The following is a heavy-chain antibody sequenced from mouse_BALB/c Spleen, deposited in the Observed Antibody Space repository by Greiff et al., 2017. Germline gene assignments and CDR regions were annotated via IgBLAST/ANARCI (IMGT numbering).Heavy chain of an antibody. J-gene: IGHJ2*01. CDR1: GFTFSSYG. V-gene: IGHV5-6*01. D-gene: IGHD1-1*01. Sequence: EVHLVESGGDLVKPGGSLKLSCAASGFTFSSYGMSWVRQTPDKRLEWVATISSGGSYTYYPDSVKGRFTISRDNAKNTLYLQMSSLKSEDTAMYYCARHPYYGSSRDYFDYWGQGTTLTVSS. CDR2: ISSGGSYT. CDR3: ARHPYYGSSRDYFDY.